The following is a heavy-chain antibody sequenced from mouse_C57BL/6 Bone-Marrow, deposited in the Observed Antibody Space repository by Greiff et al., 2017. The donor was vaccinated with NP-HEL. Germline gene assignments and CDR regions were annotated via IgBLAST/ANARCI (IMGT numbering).Heavy chain of an antibody. CDR1: GYTFTDYY. V-gene: IGHV1-26*01. D-gene: IGHD2-1*01. CDR3: ARGDGNYKFAY. J-gene: IGHJ3*01. Sequence: VQLQQSGPELVKPGASVKISCKASGYTFTDYYMNWVKQSHGKSLEWIGDINPNNGGTSYNQKFKGKATLTVDKSSSTAYMELRSLTSEDSAVYYCARGDGNYKFAYWGQGTLVTVSA. CDR2: INPNNGGT.